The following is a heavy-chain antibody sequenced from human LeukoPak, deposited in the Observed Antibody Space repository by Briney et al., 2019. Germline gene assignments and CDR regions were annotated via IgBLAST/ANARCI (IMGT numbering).Heavy chain of an antibody. CDR3: ARSPLDIRRYFDN. CDR1: GFTFSSYG. CDR2: ISYDGSNK. V-gene: IGHV3-30*03. Sequence: AGGSLRLSCAASGFTFSSYGMHWVRQAPGKGLEWVAVISYDGSNKYYVDSVRGRFTISRDNSKNTLYLQMNSLRAEDTAVYYCARSPLDIRRYFDNWGQGTLVTVSS. D-gene: IGHD5-12*01. J-gene: IGHJ4*02.